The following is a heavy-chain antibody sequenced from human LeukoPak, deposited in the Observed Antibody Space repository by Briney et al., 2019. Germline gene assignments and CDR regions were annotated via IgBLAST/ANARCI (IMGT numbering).Heavy chain of an antibody. D-gene: IGHD6-13*01. CDR3: AKDRAAGTPYSWFDP. CDR2: ISGDGGTT. CDR1: RFNSDDYA. V-gene: IGHV3-43*02. J-gene: IGHJ5*02. Sequence: PGGSLRLSCAASRFNSDDYALHWVRRAPGKVLECVSFISGDGGTTYYADSVKGRFTISRDNSKNSLYLQMNSLRIEDTALYYCAKDRAAGTPYSWFDPWGQGTLVTVSS.